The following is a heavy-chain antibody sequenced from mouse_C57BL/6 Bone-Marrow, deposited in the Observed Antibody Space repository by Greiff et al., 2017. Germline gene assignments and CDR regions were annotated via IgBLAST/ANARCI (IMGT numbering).Heavy chain of an antibody. D-gene: IGHD2-10*01. CDR1: GYTFTSYW. Sequence: LQQPGASVKLSCTASGYTFTSYWMHWVKQRPGRGLEWIGRIDPNSGGIKYNEKFKSKATLTVDKPSSTAYMQLSSLTSEDSAVYYCARSYYGNYGAMDYWGQGTSVTVSS. CDR2: IDPNSGGI. CDR3: ARSYYGNYGAMDY. J-gene: IGHJ4*01. V-gene: IGHV1-72*01.